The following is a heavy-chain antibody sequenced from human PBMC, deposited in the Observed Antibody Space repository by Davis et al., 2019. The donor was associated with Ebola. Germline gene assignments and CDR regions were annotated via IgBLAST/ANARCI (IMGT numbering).Heavy chain of an antibody. V-gene: IGHV3-74*01. D-gene: IGHD5-18*01. CDR1: GFTFSTYW. Sequence: HTGGSLRLSCGASGFTFSTYWMHWVRQAPGKGLVWVSRINTDGTSTGYADSVKGRFTISRDNAKNTLYLQMNSLRAEDTAVYYCARGDTPINQYFYVMDVWGQGTTVTVSS. J-gene: IGHJ6*02. CDR3: ARGDTPINQYFYVMDV. CDR2: INTDGTST.